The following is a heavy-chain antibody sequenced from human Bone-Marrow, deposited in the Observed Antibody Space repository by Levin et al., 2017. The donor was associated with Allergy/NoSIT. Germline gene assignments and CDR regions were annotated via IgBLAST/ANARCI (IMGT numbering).Heavy chain of an antibody. V-gene: IGHV3-7*01. D-gene: IGHD3-10*01. CDR2: IKYDGSDK. CDR1: GFTFTNYW. Sequence: GGSLRLSCEASGFTFTNYWMSWVRQAPGKGLEWVANIKYDGSDKDYVDSVKGRFTISRDNAKNSLYLQMNSLRADDTAAYYCAREGVGGFDYWGQGILVIVSS. CDR3: AREGVGGFDY. J-gene: IGHJ4*02.